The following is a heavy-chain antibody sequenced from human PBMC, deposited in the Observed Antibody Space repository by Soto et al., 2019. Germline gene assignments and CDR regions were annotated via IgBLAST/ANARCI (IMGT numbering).Heavy chain of an antibody. V-gene: IGHV1-3*01. J-gene: IGHJ5*02. CDR1: GYTFSSHA. Sequence: ASVNVSCKASGYTFSSHALHWVRQAPGQKLEWMGGINADNGKTKYSQKFQGRVTITRDTSATTAYMEVSSLRSEDTAIYFCASDFGYSVFDVVLHNSSAPRGQGTLVTVSS. D-gene: IGHD5-12*01. CDR3: ASDFGYSVFDVVLHNSSAP. CDR2: INADNGKT.